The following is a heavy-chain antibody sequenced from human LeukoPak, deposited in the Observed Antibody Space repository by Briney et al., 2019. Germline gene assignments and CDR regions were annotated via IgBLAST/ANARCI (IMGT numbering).Heavy chain of an antibody. V-gene: IGHV3-9*01. CDR3: ARDQATIILGYFDY. CDR2: ISWNSGSI. Sequence: GGSLRLSCAASGFTFDDYAMHWVRQVSGEGLEWVSGISWNSGSIDYADSVKGRFTISRDNAKNSLYLQMNSLRAEDTAVYYCARDQATIILGYFDYWGQGTLVTVSS. D-gene: IGHD1-26*01. CDR1: GFTFDDYA. J-gene: IGHJ4*02.